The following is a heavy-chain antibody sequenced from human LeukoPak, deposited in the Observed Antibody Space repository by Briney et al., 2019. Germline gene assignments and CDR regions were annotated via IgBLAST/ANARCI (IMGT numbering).Heavy chain of an antibody. CDR2: ISYDGSNK. D-gene: IGHD2-15*01. CDR1: GFTFSSYG. Sequence: GGSLRLSCAASGFTFSSYGVHWVRQAPGKGLEWVAVISYDGSNKYYADSVKGRFTISRDNSKNTLYLQMNSLRAEDTAVYYCAKDVRWQLLPYYYFDYWGQGTLVTVSS. CDR3: AKDVRWQLLPYYYFDY. V-gene: IGHV3-30*18. J-gene: IGHJ4*02.